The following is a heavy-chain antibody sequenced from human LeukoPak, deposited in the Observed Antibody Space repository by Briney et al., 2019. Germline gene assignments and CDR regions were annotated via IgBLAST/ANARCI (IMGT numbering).Heavy chain of an antibody. Sequence: PSQTLSLTCTVSGGSISSGDYYWSWIRQPPGKGLEWIVYIYYSGSTYYNPSLKSRVTISVDTSKNQFSLKLSSVTAADTAVYYCAREGGSYYEGSAFDIWGQGTMVTVSS. D-gene: IGHD1-26*01. CDR3: AREGGSYYEGSAFDI. J-gene: IGHJ3*02. V-gene: IGHV4-30-4*08. CDR2: IYYSGST. CDR1: GGSISSGDYY.